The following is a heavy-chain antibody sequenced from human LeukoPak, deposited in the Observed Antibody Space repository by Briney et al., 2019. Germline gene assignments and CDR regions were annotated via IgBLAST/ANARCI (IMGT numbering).Heavy chain of an antibody. Sequence: ASVKVSCKASGGTFSSYAISWVRQAPGQGLEWMGWINTNTGNPTYAQGFTGRFVFSLDTSVSTAYLQISSLKAEDTAVYYCARESDYVWGSYRLNYFDYWGQGTLVTVSS. CDR1: GGTFSSYA. D-gene: IGHD3-16*02. J-gene: IGHJ4*02. CDR2: INTNTGNP. CDR3: ARESDYVWGSYRLNYFDY. V-gene: IGHV7-4-1*02.